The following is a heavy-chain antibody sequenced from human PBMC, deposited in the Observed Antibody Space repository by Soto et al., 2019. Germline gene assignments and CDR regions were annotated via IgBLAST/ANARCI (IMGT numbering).Heavy chain of an antibody. CDR2: INPNSGGT. CDR1: GYTFTGYY. J-gene: IGHJ4*02. Sequence: ASVKVSCKASGYTFTGYYMHWVRQAPGQGLEWMGWINPNSGGTNYAQKFQGWVTMTRDTSISTAYMELSRLRSDDTAVYYCARDLFPGLPALDYWGQGTLVTVSS. V-gene: IGHV1-2*04. D-gene: IGHD2-2*01. CDR3: ARDLFPGLPALDY.